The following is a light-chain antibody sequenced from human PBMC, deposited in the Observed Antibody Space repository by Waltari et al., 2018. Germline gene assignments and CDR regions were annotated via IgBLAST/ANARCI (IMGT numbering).Light chain of an antibody. CDR2: RAS. V-gene: IGKV3-20*01. Sequence: IVLTQSPGTASLSPGERVTLSCRASQSVGSSSLAWYQQKPGQAPRLVIYRASRRATGLPDRFSGSGSGTDFSLTISRLEPEDFAVYYCQQHGTLPATFGQGTKVEIK. J-gene: IGKJ1*01. CDR3: QQHGTLPAT. CDR1: QSVGSSS.